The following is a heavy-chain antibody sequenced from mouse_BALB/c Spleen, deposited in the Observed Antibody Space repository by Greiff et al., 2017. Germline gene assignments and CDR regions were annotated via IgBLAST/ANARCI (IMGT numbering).Heavy chain of an antibody. CDR2: IRSKSNNYAT. D-gene: IGHD2-12*01. V-gene: IGHV10-1*02. CDR3: VRRHSRYYYAMDY. J-gene: IGHJ4*01. Sequence: EVKLVESGGGLVQPKGSLKLSCAASGFTFNTYAMNWVRQAPGKGLEWVARIRSKSNNYATYYADSVKDRFTISRDDSQSMLYLQMNNLKTEDTAMYYCVRRHSRYYYAMDYWGQGTSVTVSS. CDR1: GFTFNTYA.